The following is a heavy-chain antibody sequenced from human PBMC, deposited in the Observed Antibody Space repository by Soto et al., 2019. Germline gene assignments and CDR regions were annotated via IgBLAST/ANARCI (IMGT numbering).Heavy chain of an antibody. CDR1: GGSISSYY. CDR3: AADYSNFIFDY. J-gene: IGHJ4*02. Sequence: SETLSLTCTVSGGSISSYYWSWIRQPPGKGLEWIGYIYYSGSTNYNPSLKSRVTISVDTSKNQFSLKLSSVTAADTAVYYCAADYSNFIFDYWGQGTLVTVSS. D-gene: IGHD4-4*01. CDR2: IYYSGST. V-gene: IGHV4-59*08.